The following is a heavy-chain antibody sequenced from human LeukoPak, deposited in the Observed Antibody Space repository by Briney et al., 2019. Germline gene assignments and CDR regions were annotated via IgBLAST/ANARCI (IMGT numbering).Heavy chain of an antibody. CDR2: INHSGST. D-gene: IGHD6-19*01. J-gene: IGHJ5*02. CDR3: ARGLSSGWYPDRFNWFDP. Sequence: TSETLSLTCAVYGGSFSGYYWSWIRQPPGKGLEWIGEINHSGSTNYNPSLKSRVTISVDTSKNQFSLKLSSVTAADTAVYYCARGLSSGWYPDRFNWFDPWGQGTLVTVSS. CDR1: GGSFSGYY. V-gene: IGHV4-34*01.